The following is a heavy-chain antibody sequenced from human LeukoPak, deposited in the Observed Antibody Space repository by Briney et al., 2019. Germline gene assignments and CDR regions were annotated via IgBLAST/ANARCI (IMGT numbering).Heavy chain of an antibody. V-gene: IGHV4-34*01. CDR2: INHSGST. J-gene: IGHJ4*02. Sequence: GSLRLSCAASGFTFSSYGMSWVRQPPGKGLEWIGEINHSGSTNYNPSLKSRVTISVDTSKNQFSLKLSSVTAADTAVYYCARGGFVLMVYARGRYFDYWGQGTLVTVSS. D-gene: IGHD2-8*01. CDR1: GFTFSSYG. CDR3: ARGGFVLMVYARGRYFDY.